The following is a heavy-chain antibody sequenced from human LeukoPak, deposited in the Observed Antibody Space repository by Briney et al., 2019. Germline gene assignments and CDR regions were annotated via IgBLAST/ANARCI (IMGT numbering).Heavy chain of an antibody. V-gene: IGHV3-53*01. CDR1: GFSVSSNY. D-gene: IGHD4-11*01. CDR2: IYSGGTT. Sequence: PGGSLGFSCTASGFSVSSNYMSWVRQAPGKGLEWVSVIYSGGTTYYADSVKGRFTISRDNSKNTLYLQMNSLRAEDTAVYYCAGVSLPTYYFDYWGQGTLVTVSS. CDR3: AGVSLPTYYFDY. J-gene: IGHJ4*02.